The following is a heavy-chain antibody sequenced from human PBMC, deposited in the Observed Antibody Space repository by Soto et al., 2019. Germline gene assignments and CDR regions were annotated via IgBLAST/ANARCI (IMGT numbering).Heavy chain of an antibody. Sequence: QVQLQESGPGLVKPSETLSLTCTVSGGSVSSGSYYWTWIRQSPGKGLEWVGYIYYNGATSYKPSIKSRVTISRDTSKKQFSLKLTSVTAADTAVYYCARNDAACDIWGQGTMVSVSS. CDR3: ARNDAACDI. CDR2: IYYNGAT. CDR1: GGSVSSGSYY. V-gene: IGHV4-61*01. J-gene: IGHJ3*02.